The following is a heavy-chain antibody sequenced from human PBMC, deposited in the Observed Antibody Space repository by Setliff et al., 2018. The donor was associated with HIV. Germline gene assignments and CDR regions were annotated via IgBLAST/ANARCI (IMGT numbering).Heavy chain of an antibody. CDR1: GFTFSSYS. J-gene: IGHJ4*02. D-gene: IGHD3-16*02. CDR3: ARLWSYDYVWGSYRPVDY. CDR2: IDRSSSTI. V-gene: IGHV3-48*01. Sequence: PGESLKISCAASGFTFSSYSMNWVRQAPGKGLEWVSYIDRSSSTIYYADSVKGRFTISRDNAKNTLYLEMNSLRAEDTGVYYCARLWSYDYVWGSYRPVDYWGRGTLVTVSS.